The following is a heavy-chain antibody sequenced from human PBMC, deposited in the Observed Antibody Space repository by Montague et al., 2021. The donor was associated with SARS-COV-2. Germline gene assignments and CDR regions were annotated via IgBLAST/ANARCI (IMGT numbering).Heavy chain of an antibody. D-gene: IGHD3-9*01. J-gene: IGHJ4*02. CDR3: ARSYYDILTAYYTPFDY. CDR1: GFSLSTSGMR. Sequence: PALVKPTQTLTLTCTFSGFSLSTSGMRASWIRQPPGKALEWLARLDWDDDKFYSTSLKTRLTISKDTSKNQVVLTMTNMDPVETATYYCARSYYDILTAYYTPFDYWGQGTLVTVSS. CDR2: LDWDDDK. V-gene: IGHV2-70*04.